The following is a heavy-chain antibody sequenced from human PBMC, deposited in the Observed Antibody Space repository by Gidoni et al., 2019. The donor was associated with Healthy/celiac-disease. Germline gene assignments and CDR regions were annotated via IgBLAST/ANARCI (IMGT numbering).Heavy chain of an antibody. CDR1: GGSFSGYY. Sequence: VQLQQWGAGLLKPSETLSLTCAVYGGSFSGYYWSWIRQPPGKGLEWIGEINHSGSTNYNPSLKSRVTISVDTSKNQFSLKLSSVTAADTAVYYCARTSIAASFDYWGQGTLVTVSS. J-gene: IGHJ4*02. D-gene: IGHD6-6*01. V-gene: IGHV4-34*01. CDR2: INHSGST. CDR3: ARTSIAASFDY.